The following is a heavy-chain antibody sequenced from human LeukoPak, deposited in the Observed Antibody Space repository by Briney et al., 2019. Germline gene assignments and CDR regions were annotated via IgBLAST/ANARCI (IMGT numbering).Heavy chain of an antibody. CDR3: ARGGGLDV. J-gene: IGHJ6*02. CDR2: INHNGNVN. D-gene: IGHD3-16*01. CDR1: GFTFSSYW. Sequence: PGGSLRLSCVASGFTFSSYWMGWIRQAPGKGLEWVASINHNGNVNYYVDSVKGRFTISRDNAKNSLYLQMSNLRAEDTAVYFCARGGGLDVWGQGATVTVSS. V-gene: IGHV3-7*03.